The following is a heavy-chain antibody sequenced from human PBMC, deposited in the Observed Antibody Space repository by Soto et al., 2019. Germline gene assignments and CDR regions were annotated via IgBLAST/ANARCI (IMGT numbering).Heavy chain of an antibody. Sequence: PGGSLRLSCAASGFTFDDYAMHWVRQAPGKGLEWVSGISWDGGSTYYADSVKGRFTISRDNSKNSLYLQMNSLRTEDTALYYCAKDKRSGSYYFDYWGQGTLVTVSS. J-gene: IGHJ4*02. V-gene: IGHV3-43*02. CDR2: ISWDGGST. CDR1: GFTFDDYA. D-gene: IGHD1-26*01. CDR3: AKDKRSGSYYFDY.